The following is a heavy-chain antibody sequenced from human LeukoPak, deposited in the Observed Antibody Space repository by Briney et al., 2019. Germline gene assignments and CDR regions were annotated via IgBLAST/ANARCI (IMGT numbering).Heavy chain of an antibody. CDR3: ARQAISGYDPPPFDS. V-gene: IGHV4-39*01. CDR2: LYYSGST. CDR1: GGSISSSTYY. J-gene: IGHJ4*02. D-gene: IGHD5-12*01. Sequence: SETLSLTCTVSGGSISSSTYYWGWIRQPPGKALEWIGNLYYSGSTYYNPSLKSRVTISVDTSKNQFSLKLSSVTAANTALYYCARQAISGYDPPPFDSWGQGTLVTVSS.